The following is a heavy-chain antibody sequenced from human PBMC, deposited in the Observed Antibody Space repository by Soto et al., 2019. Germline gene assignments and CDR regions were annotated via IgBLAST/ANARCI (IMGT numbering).Heavy chain of an antibody. CDR3: VTGRPTHWYS. J-gene: IGHJ5*02. Sequence: PGGSLRLSCAASGFTFSITALSWFRQAPGKGLEWVSTISGRSGATFYADSVKGRFTISRDNAKNSLYLQMNSLRAGDTAVYYCVTGRPTHWYSWGQGTLVTVSS. V-gene: IGHV3-23*01. D-gene: IGHD1-20*01. CDR1: GFTFSITA. CDR2: ISGRSGAT.